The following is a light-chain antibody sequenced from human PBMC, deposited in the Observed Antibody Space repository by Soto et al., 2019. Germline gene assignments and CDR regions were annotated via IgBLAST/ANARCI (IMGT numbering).Light chain of an antibody. CDR2: DAT. Sequence: DIQMTQSPSTLSASVGDRVTITCRASQTISSSLAWYQFKPGKPPKLLIFDATLLQTGVTSRFSGSGFGTEFPLTLSGLHPDDFGTYFCQQHNDYTTVTFGQGTKLEIK. V-gene: IGKV1-5*01. CDR1: QTISSS. J-gene: IGKJ2*01. CDR3: QQHNDYTTVT.